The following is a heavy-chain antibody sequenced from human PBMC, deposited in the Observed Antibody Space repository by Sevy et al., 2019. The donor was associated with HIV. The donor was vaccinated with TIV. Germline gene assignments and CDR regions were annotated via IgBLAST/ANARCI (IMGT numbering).Heavy chain of an antibody. CDR1: GFTFGSYT. CDR3: VRGTSYGDPYFFDY. J-gene: IGHJ4*02. CDR2: ISVSSGTV. D-gene: IGHD4-17*01. V-gene: IGHV3-48*01. Sequence: GGSLRLSCAVSGFTFGSYTMNWVRQAPGRGLEWLSYISVSSGTVYYADSVKGRFTISRDNAKNSLYLQMNSLRAEDSAVYYCVRGTSYGDPYFFDYWGQGTLVTVSS.